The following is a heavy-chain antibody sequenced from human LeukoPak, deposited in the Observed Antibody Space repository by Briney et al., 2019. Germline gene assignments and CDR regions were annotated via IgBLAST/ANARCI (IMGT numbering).Heavy chain of an antibody. CDR2: INSDGSST. Sequence: GGSLRLSCAASGFTFSSYWMHWVRQAPGKGLVWVSRINSDGSSTSYADSVKGRFTISRDNAKNTLYLQMNSLRAEDTAVYYCASLPAMVRGGDYWGQGTLVTVSS. CDR1: GFTFSSYW. J-gene: IGHJ4*02. V-gene: IGHV3-74*01. D-gene: IGHD3-10*01. CDR3: ASLPAMVRGGDY.